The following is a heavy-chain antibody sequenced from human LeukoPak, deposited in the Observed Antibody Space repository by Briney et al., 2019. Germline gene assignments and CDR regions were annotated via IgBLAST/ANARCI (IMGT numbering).Heavy chain of an antibody. CDR1: GGTFRRND. J-gene: IGHJ4*02. D-gene: IGHD5-12*01. V-gene: IGHV1-69*10. Sequence: SVKVSCKAFGGTFRRNDLTWVRQAPGQGLEWVGGFIPNLSMSHYAQKFKARVTITADESTTTVYMELRSLRSEDTAVYYCASTYSGYHYWGQGTLVTVSS. CDR2: FIPNLSMS. CDR3: ASTYSGYHY.